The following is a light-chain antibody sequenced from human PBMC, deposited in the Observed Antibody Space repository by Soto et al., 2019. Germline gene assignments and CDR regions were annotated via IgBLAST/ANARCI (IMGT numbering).Light chain of an antibody. CDR3: TSYTSSSTPYV. CDR2: EVS. CDR1: SSDVGGYNH. Sequence: LTQPASVSGSPGQSITISCTGTSSDVGGYNHVSWYQQHPGKAPKLMIYEVSNRPSGVSNRFSGSKSGNTASLTISGLQAEDEADYYCTSYTSSSTPYVFAAGTKVTVL. J-gene: IGLJ1*01. V-gene: IGLV2-14*01.